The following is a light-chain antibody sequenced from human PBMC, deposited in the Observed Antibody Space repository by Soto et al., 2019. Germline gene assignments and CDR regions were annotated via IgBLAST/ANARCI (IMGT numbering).Light chain of an antibody. CDR3: QSYDSSLSGVV. V-gene: IGLV1-40*01. CDR1: SSNIGAGYD. Sequence: QSVLTQPPSVSGAPGQRVTISCTGSSSNIGAGYDVHWYQQLPGTAPKLLIYGNSNRPSGVPDRFSGSKSGTSASLAITGLQAEDGAHYYRQSYDSSLSGVVFGGGTKLTVL. J-gene: IGLJ2*01. CDR2: GNS.